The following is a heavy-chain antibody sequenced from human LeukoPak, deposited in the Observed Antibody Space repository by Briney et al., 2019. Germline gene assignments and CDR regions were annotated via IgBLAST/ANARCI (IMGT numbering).Heavy chain of an antibody. CDR2: IRYDGSNK. D-gene: IGHD3-9*01. CDR3: ARGNYDILTGYYHDLDY. CDR1: GFTFSSYG. J-gene: IGHJ4*02. V-gene: IGHV3-33*01. Sequence: PGRSLRLSCAASGFTFSSYGMHWVRQAPGKGLEWVAVIRYDGSNKYYADSVKGRFTISRDNSKNTLYLQMNSLRAEDTAVYYCARGNYDILTGYYHDLDYWGQGTLVTVSS.